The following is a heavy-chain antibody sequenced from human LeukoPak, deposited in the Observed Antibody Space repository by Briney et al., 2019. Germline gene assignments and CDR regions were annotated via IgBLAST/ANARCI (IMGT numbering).Heavy chain of an antibody. CDR1: GGTFSSYA. CDR3: ARDHLGGSGYDAFDI. Sequence: SVKVSCKASGGTFSSYAISWVRQAPGQGLEWMGGIIPIFGTANYAQKFQGRVTITTDESTSTAYTELSSLRSEDTAVYYCARDHLGGSGYDAFDIWGQGTMVTVSS. J-gene: IGHJ3*02. CDR2: IIPIFGTA. V-gene: IGHV1-69*05. D-gene: IGHD5-12*01.